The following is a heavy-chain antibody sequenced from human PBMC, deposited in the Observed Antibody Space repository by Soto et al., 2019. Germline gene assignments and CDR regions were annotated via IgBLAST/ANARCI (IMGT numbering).Heavy chain of an antibody. D-gene: IGHD3-22*01. CDR2: IIPIFGTA. V-gene: IGHV1-69*13. J-gene: IGHJ5*02. CDR1: GGTFSSYA. Sequence: SVKVSCKASGGTFSSYAISWVRQAPGQGLEWMGGIIPIFGTANYAQKFQGRVTITADESTSTAYMELSSLRSEDTAVYYCARDGNYYDSSGYYYEGNWFDPWGQGTLVTVSS. CDR3: ARDGNYYDSSGYYYEGNWFDP.